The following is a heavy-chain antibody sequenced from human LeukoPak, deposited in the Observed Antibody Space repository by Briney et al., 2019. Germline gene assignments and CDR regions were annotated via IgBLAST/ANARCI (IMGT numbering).Heavy chain of an antibody. Sequence: GSLRLSCAASGFTFSNYELNWGRQAPGKGLEGVSYISANGNTMYYADSVRGRFTISTDNAQDSLYLQLNSLRAEDTAVYYCARLAAAGSYYFDSWGQGTLVTVSS. CDR3: ARLAAAGSYYFDS. CDR2: ISANGNTM. D-gene: IGHD6-13*01. J-gene: IGHJ4*02. CDR1: GFTFSNYE. V-gene: IGHV3-48*03.